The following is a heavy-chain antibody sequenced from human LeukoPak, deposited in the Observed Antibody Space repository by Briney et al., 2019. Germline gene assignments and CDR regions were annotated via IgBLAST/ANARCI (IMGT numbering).Heavy chain of an antibody. CDR1: GGSISSSSYY. J-gene: IGHJ4*02. V-gene: IGHV4-39*07. CDR3: ARGRSGVTFAFDF. D-gene: IGHD2-21*02. CDR2: IHDSGST. Sequence: SETLFLTCTVSGGSISSSSYYWGWIRQPPGKGLEWIGEIHDSGSTNYNPSLKSRVTILVDEAKNQFSLRLTSVSAADTAVYYCARGRSGVTFAFDFWGQGTLVTVSS.